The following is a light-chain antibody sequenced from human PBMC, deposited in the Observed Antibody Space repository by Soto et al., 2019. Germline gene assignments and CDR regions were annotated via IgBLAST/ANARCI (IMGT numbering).Light chain of an antibody. Sequence: QAVVTQPASVSGSPGQSITISCTGTSSDVGGYNYVSWYQQHPGKAPKLMIYDVNNRPSGVSNRFSGSKSGNTASLTISGLQAEDEADYYCNSYTSSTTLVFGGGTKLTVL. V-gene: IGLV2-14*03. J-gene: IGLJ2*01. CDR1: SSDVGGYNY. CDR2: DVN. CDR3: NSYTSSTTLV.